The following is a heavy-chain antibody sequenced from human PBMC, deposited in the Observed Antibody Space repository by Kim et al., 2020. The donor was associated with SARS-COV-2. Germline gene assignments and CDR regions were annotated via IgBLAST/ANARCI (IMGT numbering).Heavy chain of an antibody. J-gene: IGHJ5*02. CDR3: AREGPLSDRTGTTWFDP. CDR2: IIPIFGTA. CDR1: GGTFSSYA. D-gene: IGHD1-7*01. Sequence: SVKVSCKASGGTFSSYAISWVRQAPGQGLEWMGGIIPIFGTANYAQKFQGRVTITADESTSTAYMELSSLRSEDTAVYYCAREGPLSDRTGTTWFDPWGQGTLVTVSS. V-gene: IGHV1-69*13.